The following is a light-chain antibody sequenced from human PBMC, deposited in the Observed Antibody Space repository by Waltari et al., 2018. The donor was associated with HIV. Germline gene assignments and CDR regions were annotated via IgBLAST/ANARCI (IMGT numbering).Light chain of an antibody. CDR2: KDT. CDR1: SSNLENDN. CDR3: VGWDSRLRGYV. Sequence: QSVLTQPPSASGAPGQRVTIPCSGSSSNLENDNVYWYQQFPGAAPKLLIYKDTQRPSGVPDRFTGSKSGTSASLAIGGLRSDDEADYYCVGWDSRLRGYVFGAGTKVTVL. J-gene: IGLJ1*01. V-gene: IGLV1-47*01.